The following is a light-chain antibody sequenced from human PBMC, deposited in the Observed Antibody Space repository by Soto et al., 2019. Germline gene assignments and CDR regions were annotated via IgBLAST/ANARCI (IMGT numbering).Light chain of an antibody. Sequence: EIVLTQSPATLSLSPGERATLSCRASQSVSTYLAWYQQKPGQAPRLLIYDSSNRATGIPARFSGSGSGTDFTLTISSLEPEDFAVYYCQHRSNLHLTFGGGTKVEIK. CDR3: QHRSNLHLT. J-gene: IGKJ4*01. CDR2: DSS. CDR1: QSVSTY. V-gene: IGKV3D-11*02.